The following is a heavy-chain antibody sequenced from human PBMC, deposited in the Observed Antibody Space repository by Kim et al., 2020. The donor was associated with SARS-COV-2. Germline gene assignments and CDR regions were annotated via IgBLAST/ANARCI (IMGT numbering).Heavy chain of an antibody. Sequence: GGSLRLSCAASGFTFSTYAMTWVRQAAGKGLEWVSGVSGSGATTYYADSVKGRFTISRDNSKNTLYLQMNSLRAEDTAVYYCARRYCSSARCYSRLDAF. J-gene: IGHJ3*01. CDR3: ARRYCSSARCYSRLDAF. CDR1: GFTFSTYA. CDR2: VSGSGATT. V-gene: IGHV3-23*01. D-gene: IGHD2-2*01.